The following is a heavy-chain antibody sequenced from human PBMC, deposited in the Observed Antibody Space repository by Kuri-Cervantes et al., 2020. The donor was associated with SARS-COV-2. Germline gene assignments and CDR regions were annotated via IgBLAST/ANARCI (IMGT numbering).Heavy chain of an antibody. D-gene: IGHD2-2*03. V-gene: IGHV3-30*02. CDR2: IRYDGSNK. CDR1: GFTFSSYG. J-gene: IGHJ4*02. Sequence: LSLTCAASGFTFSSYGMHWVRQAPGKGLEWVAFIRYDGSNKYYADSVKGRFTISRDNSKNTLYLQMNSLRAEDMTVYYCVDCRWVDIVVVPAARGIYYFDYWGQGTLVTVSS. CDR3: VDCRWVDIVVVPAARGIYYFDY.